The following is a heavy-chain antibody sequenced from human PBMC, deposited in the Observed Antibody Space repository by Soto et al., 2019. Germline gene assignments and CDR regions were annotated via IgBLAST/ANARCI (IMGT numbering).Heavy chain of an antibody. J-gene: IGHJ4*02. Sequence: QVQLVQTGAEVKKPGASVNVSCKASGYTFTSYAISWVRQAPGQGREGMGCISAYNGNTNYEQKLQVRVTMTTDTAKSTDYQELSRLRSDETAVYYCAGSPGRSSALYYFDYWGQGTLVSVSS. CDR3: AGSPGRSSALYYFDY. V-gene: IGHV1-18*01. D-gene: IGHD6-25*01. CDR2: ISAYNGNT. CDR1: GYTFTSYA.